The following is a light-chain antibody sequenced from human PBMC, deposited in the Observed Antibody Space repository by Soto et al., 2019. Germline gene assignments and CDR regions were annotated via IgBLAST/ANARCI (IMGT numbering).Light chain of an antibody. CDR2: GVT. V-gene: IGLV2-14*01. CDR1: TRDIGFYDD. J-gene: IGLJ1*01. Sequence: QSLLTKPASVSLSPGQSLTISCSGTTRDIGFYDDVSWYQQYPGRAAKLLMYGVTIRPSGISNRFSGSQSGSTASLTISGLRDEDDADYYCSSYSTSSFYFFGSGTKVTVL. CDR3: SSYSTSSFYF.